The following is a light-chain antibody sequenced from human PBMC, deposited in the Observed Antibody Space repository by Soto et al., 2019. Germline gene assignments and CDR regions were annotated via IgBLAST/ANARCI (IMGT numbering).Light chain of an antibody. CDR2: KAS. Sequence: DIQMTQSPSTLSGSVGDRVTITCRASQTISSWLAWYQQKPGKAPKLLIYKASTLKSGVPSRFSGSGSGTEFTLNISSLQPDDFATYYCQHYNSYSTFGQGTKVDIK. V-gene: IGKV1-5*03. J-gene: IGKJ2*01. CDR3: QHYNSYST. CDR1: QTISSW.